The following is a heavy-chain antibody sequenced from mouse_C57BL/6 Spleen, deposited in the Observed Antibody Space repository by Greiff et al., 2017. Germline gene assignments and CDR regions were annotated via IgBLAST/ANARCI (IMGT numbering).Heavy chain of an antibody. Sequence: EVHLVESGGDLVKPGGSLKLSCAGSGFTFSSYGMSWVRQTPDKRLEWVATISSGGSYTYYPDSVKGRFTISRDNAKNTLYLQMSRRKSGDTAMYYRARLSYYSNYERGNGGKGTTLTVSS. D-gene: IGHD2-5*01. J-gene: IGHJ2*01. CDR1: GFTFSSYG. CDR3: ARLSYYSNYERGN. V-gene: IGHV5-6*01. CDR2: ISSGGSYT.